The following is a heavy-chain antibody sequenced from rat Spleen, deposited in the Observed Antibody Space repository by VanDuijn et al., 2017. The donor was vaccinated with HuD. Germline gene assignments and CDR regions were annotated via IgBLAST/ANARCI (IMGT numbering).Heavy chain of an antibody. CDR3: TRQDTSGYSNWFAY. CDR1: GFTFSNYL. CDR2: ISSSSGT. D-gene: IGHD4-3*01. Sequence: VQLVESGGGLVQPGKSLKLSCSASGFTFSNYLMHWVRQTPGKGLEWVSYISSSSGTVYADAVAGRCTISRDNAENTLYLQLNSLKSEDTAIYYCTRQDTSGYSNWFAYWGQGTLVTVSS. V-gene: IGHV5-62*01. J-gene: IGHJ3*01.